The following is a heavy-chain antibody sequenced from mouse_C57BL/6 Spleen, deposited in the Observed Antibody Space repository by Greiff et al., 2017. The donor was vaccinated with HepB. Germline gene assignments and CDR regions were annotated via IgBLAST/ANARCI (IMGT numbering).Heavy chain of an antibody. D-gene: IGHD1-1*01. CDR3: TTVVTLYAMDY. V-gene: IGHV6-6*01. CDR2: IRNKANNHAT. J-gene: IGHJ4*01. CDR1: GFTFSDAW. Sequence: EVQLQQSGGGLVQPGGSMKLSCAASGFTFSDAWMDWVRQSPEKGLEWVAEIRNKANNHATYYAESVKGRFTISRDDSKSSVYLQMNSLRAEDTGIYYWTTVVTLYAMDYWGQGTSVTVSS.